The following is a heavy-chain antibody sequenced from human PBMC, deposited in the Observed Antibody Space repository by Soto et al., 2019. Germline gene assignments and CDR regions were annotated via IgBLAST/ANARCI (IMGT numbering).Heavy chain of an antibody. J-gene: IGHJ6*02. CDR2: IYPGDSDT. D-gene: IGHD3-22*01. V-gene: IGHV5-51*01. CDR1: GCSFTSYW. Sequence: PGESLKISCKGSGCSFTSYWIGWVRQMPGKGLEWMGIIYPGDSDTRYSPSFQGQVTISADKSISTAYLQWSSLKASDTAMYYCARIGYYDSSGFYYYYGMDVWGQGTTVTVSS. CDR3: ARIGYYDSSGFYYYYGMDV.